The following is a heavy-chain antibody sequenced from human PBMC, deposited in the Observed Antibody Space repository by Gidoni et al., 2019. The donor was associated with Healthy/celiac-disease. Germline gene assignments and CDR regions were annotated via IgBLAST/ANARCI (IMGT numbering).Heavy chain of an antibody. Sequence: QVQLQQWGAGLLKPSETLSLTCAVYGGSFSGYYWSWTRQPPGKGLEWLGEINHSGSTNYNPTLKSRVTISVDTSKNQFSLKMSSVTAADTAVYYCARDRRRNYVWGSDLDYWGQGTLVTVSS. CDR3: ARDRRRNYVWGSDLDY. CDR1: GGSFSGYY. J-gene: IGHJ4*02. CDR2: INHSGST. D-gene: IGHD3-16*02. V-gene: IGHV4-34*01.